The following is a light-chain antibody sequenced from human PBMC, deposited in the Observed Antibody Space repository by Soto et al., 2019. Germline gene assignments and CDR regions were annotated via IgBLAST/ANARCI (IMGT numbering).Light chain of an antibody. CDR3: QQYNNGPPET. J-gene: IGKJ1*01. CDR2: AAS. V-gene: IGKV3-20*01. Sequence: ETVLTQSPGTLSLSPGERATLSCRASQSVSSSYLAWYQQKPGQAPRLLIYAASSRATGIPDRFSGSGAGTDFTLTISSLEAEDFAVYYCQQYNNGPPETFGQGTKVDI. CDR1: QSVSSSY.